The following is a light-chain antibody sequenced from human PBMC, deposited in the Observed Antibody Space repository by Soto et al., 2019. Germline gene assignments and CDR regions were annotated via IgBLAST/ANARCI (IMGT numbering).Light chain of an antibody. J-gene: IGKJ2*01. Sequence: EVVLTQSPGTLYLSPGEGATLSCRASQSVTSSYIAWYQQKPRQPPRLLLFDTSNRATGIPDRYSGSGSAADFTLTSSRLEPEDFAVYYCLQYGTSPPGTFGPGTRLEMK. CDR2: DTS. V-gene: IGKV3-20*01. CDR3: LQYGTSPPGT. CDR1: QSVTSSY.